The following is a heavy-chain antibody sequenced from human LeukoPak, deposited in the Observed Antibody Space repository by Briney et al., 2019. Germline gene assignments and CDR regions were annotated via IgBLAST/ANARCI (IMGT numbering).Heavy chain of an antibody. V-gene: IGHV4-34*01. J-gene: IGHJ5*02. CDR3: ARVLRYFDRSVRSGWFDP. Sequence: PSETLSLTCAVYGGSFSGYYWSWIRQPPGKGLKWIGEINHSGSTNYNPSLKSRVTISVDTSKNQFSLKLSSVTAADTAVYYCARVLRYFDRSVRSGWFDPWGQGTLVTVSS. CDR2: INHSGST. CDR1: GGSFSGYY. D-gene: IGHD3-9*01.